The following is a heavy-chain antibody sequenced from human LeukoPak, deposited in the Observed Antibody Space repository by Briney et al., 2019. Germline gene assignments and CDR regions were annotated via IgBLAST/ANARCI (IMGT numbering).Heavy chain of an antibody. J-gene: IGHJ4*02. D-gene: IGHD3-22*01. CDR2: IYTSGST. CDR1: GGSISSSSYY. V-gene: IGHV4-61*02. Sequence: SETLSLTCTVSGGSISSSSYYWSWIRQPAGKGLEWIGRIYTSGSTNYNPSLKSRVTISVDTSKNQFSLKLSSVTAADTAVYYCAILPSSPTYYYDSSGYKFDYWGQGTLVTVSS. CDR3: AILPSSPTYYYDSSGYKFDY.